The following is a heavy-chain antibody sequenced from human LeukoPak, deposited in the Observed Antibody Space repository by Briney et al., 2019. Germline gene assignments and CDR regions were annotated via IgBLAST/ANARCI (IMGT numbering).Heavy chain of an antibody. CDR2: ISSSSSYI. CDR1: GFTFSSYS. Sequence: PGGSLRLSCAASGFTFSSYSMNWVRQAPGKGLEWVSSISSSSSYIYYADSVKGRFTISRDNAKNSLYLQMNSLRAEDTAVYYCARDLRGGGGEWVFDYWGQGTLVTVSS. V-gene: IGHV3-21*01. D-gene: IGHD2-21*01. CDR3: ARDLRGGGGEWVFDY. J-gene: IGHJ4*02.